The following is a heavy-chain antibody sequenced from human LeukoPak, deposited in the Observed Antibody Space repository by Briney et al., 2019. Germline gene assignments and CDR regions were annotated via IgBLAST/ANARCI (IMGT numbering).Heavy chain of an antibody. V-gene: IGHV3-15*07. CDR2: IRRHSDGGTI. CDR3: DTDFYDTP. D-gene: IGHD3-22*01. Sequence: AGGSLRLSCATSGFTFSDAWMNWGRQAPGKGLEWVGRIRRHSDGGTIDYAATVKARFALSRDASKNTLYLHMSSLQTEDTAVYYCDTDFYDTPRGQGTLVTVSS. CDR1: GFTFSDAW. J-gene: IGHJ5*02.